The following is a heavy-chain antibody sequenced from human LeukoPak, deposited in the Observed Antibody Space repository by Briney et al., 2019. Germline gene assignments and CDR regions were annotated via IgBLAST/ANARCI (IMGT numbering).Heavy chain of an antibody. CDR1: GGSISSYY. Sequence: PSETLFLTCTVSGGSISSYYWSWIRQPPGKGLEWIGYIYYSGSTNYNPSLKSRVTISVDTSKNQFSLKLSSVTAADTAVYYCARGEQLASYWGQGTLVTVSS. CDR2: IYYSGST. V-gene: IGHV4-59*01. D-gene: IGHD6-13*01. CDR3: ARGEQLASY. J-gene: IGHJ4*02.